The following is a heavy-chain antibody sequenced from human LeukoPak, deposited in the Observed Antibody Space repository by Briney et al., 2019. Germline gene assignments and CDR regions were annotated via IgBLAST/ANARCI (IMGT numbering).Heavy chain of an antibody. Sequence: GESLKISCKGSGYSFTSYWIGWVRQMPGKGLEWMGIIYPGDSDTRYSPSFRGQVTISADRSITTAYLQWSSLKASDTAMYYCARRLGYTNPHFDYWGQGTLVTVSS. CDR2: IYPGDSDT. V-gene: IGHV5-51*01. D-gene: IGHD2-2*02. CDR3: ARRLGYTNPHFDY. J-gene: IGHJ4*02. CDR1: GYSFTSYW.